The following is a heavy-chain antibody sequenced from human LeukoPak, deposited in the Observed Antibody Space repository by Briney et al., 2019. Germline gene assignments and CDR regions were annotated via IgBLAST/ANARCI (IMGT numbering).Heavy chain of an antibody. J-gene: IGHJ4*02. V-gene: IGHV4-34*01. D-gene: IGHD5-18*01. CDR2: INHSGST. Sequence: SETLSLTCAVYGGSFSGYYWSWIRQPPGKGLEWIGEINHSGSTNYNPSLKSRVTISVDTSKNQFSLKLSSVTAADTAVYYCARKCGYSYGRTYYFDYWGQGTLVTVSS. CDR1: GGSFSGYY. CDR3: ARKCGYSYGRTYYFDY.